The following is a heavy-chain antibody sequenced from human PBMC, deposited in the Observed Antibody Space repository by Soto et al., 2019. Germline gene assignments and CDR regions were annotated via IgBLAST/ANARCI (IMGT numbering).Heavy chain of an antibody. CDR3: AREDRTNGYNYEY. CDR2: IYYIGNT. Sequence: PSETLSLTCSVYGGSISSSNYYWAWLRQHPGKGLEWIGSIYYIGNTYYNPSLKSRVTMSADTAKNQFSLKVTSVTAADTGISYCAREDRTNGYNYEYWGQGTRVGVSS. CDR1: GGSISSSNYY. D-gene: IGHD1-1*01. V-gene: IGHV4-39*02. J-gene: IGHJ4*02.